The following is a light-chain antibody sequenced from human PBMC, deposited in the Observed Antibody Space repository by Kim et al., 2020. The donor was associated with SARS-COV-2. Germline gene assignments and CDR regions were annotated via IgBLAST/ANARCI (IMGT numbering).Light chain of an antibody. CDR1: NIGSKS. CDR3: QGWDSDGDHWV. CDR2: SDS. V-gene: IGLV3-21*04. Sequence: SYELTQPPSVSVAPGKAARITCGGNNIGSKSVHWCQQKPGQAPVLVIYSDSDRPSGIPERFSGSNSGNTATLTISRVEAGDEADYYCQGWDSDGDHWVFG. J-gene: IGLJ3*02.